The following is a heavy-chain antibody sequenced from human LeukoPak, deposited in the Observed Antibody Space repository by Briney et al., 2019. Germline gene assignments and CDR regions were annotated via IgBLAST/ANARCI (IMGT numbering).Heavy chain of an antibody. CDR3: ARFVAARPVDY. D-gene: IGHD6-6*01. CDR1: GFTFSSYG. V-gene: IGHV3-30*03. J-gene: IGHJ4*02. CDR2: ILYDGSNK. Sequence: GGSLRLSCAASGFTFSSYGMHWVRQAPGKGLEWVAVILYDGSNKYYSDSVKGRFTISRDNSKNTLYLQMNSLRAEDTAVYYCARFVAARPVDYWGQGTLVTVSS.